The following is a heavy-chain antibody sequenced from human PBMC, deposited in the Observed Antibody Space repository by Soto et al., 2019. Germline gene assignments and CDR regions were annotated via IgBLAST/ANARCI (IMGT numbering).Heavy chain of an antibody. V-gene: IGHV1-8*01. J-gene: IGHJ4*02. CDR1: GYTVTSYD. Sequence: ASVKVFCKASGYTVTSYDIYWVRQATGQGLEWMGWMNPNTGNSGYAQKFQGRVTMTSDTSISTAHMELSSLRSEDTAVYYCARRAETNGWNGFGADKYYFDFWGQGTLVTVSS. CDR3: ARRAETNGWNGFGADKYYFDF. CDR2: MNPNTGNS. D-gene: IGHD1-1*01.